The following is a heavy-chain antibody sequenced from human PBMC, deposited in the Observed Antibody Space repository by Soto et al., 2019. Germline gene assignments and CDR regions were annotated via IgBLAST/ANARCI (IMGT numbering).Heavy chain of an antibody. V-gene: IGHV1-46*01. Sequence: ASVKVSCKTSGYSFTDYFIHWVRQAPGQGLEWKGIINPNADTTNYAQKFQGRVTVTRDTSTSTVCMEFRSLRSEDTAVYFCAREFGGSRVFDHWGQGTLVTVSS. D-gene: IGHD1-26*01. CDR3: AREFGGSRVFDH. J-gene: IGHJ4*02. CDR2: INPNADTT. CDR1: GYSFTDYF.